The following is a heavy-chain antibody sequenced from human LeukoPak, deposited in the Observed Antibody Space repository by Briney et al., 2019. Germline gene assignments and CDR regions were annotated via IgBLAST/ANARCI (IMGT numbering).Heavy chain of an antibody. CDR1: GGSISSYY. D-gene: IGHD6-13*01. Sequence: SETLSLTCTVSGGSISSYYWSWIRQPPGKGLEWIGYIYYSGSTNYNPSLKSRVTISVDTSKNQFSLKLSSVTAADTAVYYCARLGYSSSWSTYYYYGMDVWGQGTTVTVSS. CDR2: IYYSGST. V-gene: IGHV4-59*08. J-gene: IGHJ6*02. CDR3: ARLGYSSSWSTYYYYGMDV.